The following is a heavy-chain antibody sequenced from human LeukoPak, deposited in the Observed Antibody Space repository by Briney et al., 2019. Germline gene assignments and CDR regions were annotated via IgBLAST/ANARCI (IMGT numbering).Heavy chain of an antibody. V-gene: IGHV1-69*06. CDR1: GYTFSSCD. CDR3: ARIVSSGSYYFDY. Sequence: SVKVSCKASGYTFSSCDIHWVRQATGQGLEWMGGIIPSFGTANYAQKCQGRVTITADKSTSTAYMELSSLRSEDTAVYYCARIVSSGSYYFDYWGQGPLVTVSS. D-gene: IGHD3-10*01. CDR2: IIPSFGTA. J-gene: IGHJ4*02.